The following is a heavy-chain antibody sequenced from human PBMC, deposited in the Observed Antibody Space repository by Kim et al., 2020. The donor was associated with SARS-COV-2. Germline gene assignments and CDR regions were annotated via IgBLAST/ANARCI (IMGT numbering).Heavy chain of an antibody. J-gene: IGHJ4*02. D-gene: IGHD2-8*01. CDR2: VIGDNGNT. V-gene: IGHV1-3*01. Sequence: ASVKVSCKTFGSPFGDHAFSWVRQAPGQSLEWVGWVIGDNGNTRYSQSFQGRVTITRDTSATAVYMEMTSLTSEDTAVYYCVRNLNGASDYWGQGTLVTV. CDR3: VRNLNGASDY. CDR1: GSPFGDHA.